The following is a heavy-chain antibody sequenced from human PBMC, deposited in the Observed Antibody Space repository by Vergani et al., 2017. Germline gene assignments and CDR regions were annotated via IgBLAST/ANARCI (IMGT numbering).Heavy chain of an antibody. CDR2: IFSNDEK. CDR3: ARIHVTWADFWRGPKFYYYYGMDG. CDR1: GFSLSNARMG. J-gene: IGHJ6*02. D-gene: IGHD3-3*01. V-gene: IGHV2-26*01. Sequence: QVTLKESGPVLVKPTETLTLTCTVSGFSLSNARMGVSWTRQPPGKALEWFAHIFSNDEKSYSTSLKSRLTITKDTSKSQVVLTMTNMDPVDTATYYCARIHVTWADFWRGPKFYYYYGMDGWDRGTTITVS.